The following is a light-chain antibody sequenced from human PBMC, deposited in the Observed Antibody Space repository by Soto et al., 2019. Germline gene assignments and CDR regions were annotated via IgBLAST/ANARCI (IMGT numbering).Light chain of an antibody. V-gene: IGKV3-20*01. CDR3: RQSATSPRT. J-gene: IGKJ1*01. Sequence: EIVLTQSPGTLSLSPGERATLSCRASQTVGNNYLDWYQQKPGPAPRLLIYGASSRATVIPDRFSGSGSGTDFTLTISRLEPEDVAVYYCRQSATSPRTFGQGTKVEIK. CDR2: GAS. CDR1: QTVGNNY.